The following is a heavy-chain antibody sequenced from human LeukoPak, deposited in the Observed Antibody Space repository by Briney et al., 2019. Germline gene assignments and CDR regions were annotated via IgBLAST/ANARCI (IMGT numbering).Heavy chain of an antibody. J-gene: IGHJ4*02. CDR1: GGSMTTHH. Sequence: SETLSLTCTVSGGSMTTHHWNWIWQTPGKGLEWIGYVFDSGRTKENPSLKSRVTLSADTSKNQLSLRLSSVTAADTAVYYCTTIKRGNIFGYFDFWGQGILVTVSS. CDR3: TTIKRGNIFGYFDF. V-gene: IGHV4-59*11. CDR2: VFDSGRT. D-gene: IGHD5-18*01.